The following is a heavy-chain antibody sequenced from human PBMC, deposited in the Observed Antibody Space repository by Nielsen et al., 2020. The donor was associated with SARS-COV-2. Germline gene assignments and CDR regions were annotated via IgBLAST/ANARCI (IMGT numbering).Heavy chain of an antibody. V-gene: IGHV3-21*01. D-gene: IGHD3-3*01. J-gene: IGHJ3*02. CDR1: GFTFSSYS. CDR3: AIIWSGYTDAFDI. CDR2: FSSSSSYI. Sequence: GGSLRLSCAASGFTFSSYSMNWVRQAPGKGLEWVSSFSSSSSYIYYADSVKGRFTISRDNAKNSLYLQMNSLRAEDTAVYYCAIIWSGYTDAFDIWGQGTMVTVSS.